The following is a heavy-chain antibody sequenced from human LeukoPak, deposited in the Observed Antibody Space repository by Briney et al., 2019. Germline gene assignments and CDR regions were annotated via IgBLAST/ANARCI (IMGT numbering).Heavy chain of an antibody. V-gene: IGHV4-4*07. Sequence: KPSETLSLTCTVSGGSISSYYWSWIRQPAGKGLEWIGRIYTSGSTNYNPSLKSRLTMSVDTSKNQFSLKLSSVTAADTAVYYCARRSTQLVRLLPYWYFDLWGRGTLVTVSS. D-gene: IGHD6-13*01. J-gene: IGHJ2*01. CDR2: IYTSGST. CDR3: ARRSTQLVRLLPYWYFDL. CDR1: GGSISSYY.